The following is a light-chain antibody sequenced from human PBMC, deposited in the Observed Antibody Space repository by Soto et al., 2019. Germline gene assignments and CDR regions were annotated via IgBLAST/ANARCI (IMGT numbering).Light chain of an antibody. CDR3: QSYDSSLSGVV. V-gene: IGLV1-40*01. CDR1: SSNIGGGYD. J-gene: IGLJ2*01. Sequence: QSVLTQPPSVSGSPGQTVTISCTGSSSNIGGGYDVPWYQQLPGKAPKLLIYGDSNRPSGVPDRFSGSKSGTSASLAITGLQAEDEADYYCQSYDSSLSGVVFGGGTKLTVL. CDR2: GDS.